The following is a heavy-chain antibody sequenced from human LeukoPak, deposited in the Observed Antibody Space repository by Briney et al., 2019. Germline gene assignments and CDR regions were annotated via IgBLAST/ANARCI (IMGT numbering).Heavy chain of an antibody. Sequence: SETLSLTCTVSGGSISSSSYYWGWIRQPPGKGLEWIGSIYYSGSTYYNPSLKSRVTISVDTSKNQFSLKLSSVTAADTAVYYCARTRQQLFDYWGQGTLVTVSS. V-gene: IGHV4-39*07. CDR3: ARTRQQLFDY. CDR2: IYYSGST. D-gene: IGHD6-13*01. CDR1: GGSISSSSYY. J-gene: IGHJ4*02.